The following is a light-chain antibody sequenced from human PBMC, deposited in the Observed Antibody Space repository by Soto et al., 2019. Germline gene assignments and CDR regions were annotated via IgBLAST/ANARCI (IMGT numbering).Light chain of an antibody. Sequence: QSVLTQPASVSGSPGQSITISCTGTRRDVGGYNYVSWYQQYPGKSPKLLIYEVTHRPSGVSNRFSGSKSGNTASLTIYGLQAEDVADYYCSSYTISNTLPFVFGTGTKVTVL. CDR1: RRDVGGYNY. CDR3: SSYTISNTLPFV. CDR2: EVT. V-gene: IGLV2-14*01. J-gene: IGLJ1*01.